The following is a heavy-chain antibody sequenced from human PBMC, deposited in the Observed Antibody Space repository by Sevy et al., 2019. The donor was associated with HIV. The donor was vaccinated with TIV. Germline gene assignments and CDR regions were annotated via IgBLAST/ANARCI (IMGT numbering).Heavy chain of an antibody. D-gene: IGHD3-16*01. Sequence: GGSLRLSCAASGFTFSSYAMSWVRQAPGKGLEWVSGISGSGATTNYADSVKGRFTISRDNSKNTLYLQMNSLRAEDTAVYYCAKGYDYIWGSLDYWGQGTLVTVSS. CDR3: AKGYDYIWGSLDY. J-gene: IGHJ4*02. V-gene: IGHV3-23*01. CDR1: GFTFSSYA. CDR2: ISGSGATT.